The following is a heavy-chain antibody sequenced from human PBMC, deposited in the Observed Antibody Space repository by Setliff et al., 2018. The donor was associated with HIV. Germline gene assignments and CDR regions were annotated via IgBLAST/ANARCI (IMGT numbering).Heavy chain of an antibody. CDR1: GGIFSSYA. V-gene: IGHV1-69*10. CDR3: ARDDHYYDMGSILSDWFFDL. CDR2: IIPILGKA. J-gene: IGHJ2*01. Sequence: GASVKVSCKAFGGIFSSYAINWVRQAPGQGLEWMGGIIPILGKAHHAQNFRGRVTITAAKSTNTAYMELSSLRSEDSAVYYCARDDHYYDMGSILSDWFFDLWDRGTLVTVSS. D-gene: IGHD3-22*01.